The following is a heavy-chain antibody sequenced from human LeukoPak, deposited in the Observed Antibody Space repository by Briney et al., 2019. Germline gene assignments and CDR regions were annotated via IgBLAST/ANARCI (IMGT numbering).Heavy chain of an antibody. J-gene: IGHJ4*02. D-gene: IGHD2-15*01. CDR2: INHSGST. CDR3: ARALAYCSGGSCYSR. V-gene: IGHV4-34*01. Sequence: SETLSLTCAVYGGSFSGYYWSWIRQPPGKGLEWIGEINHSGSTNYNPSLKSRVTISVDTSKNQFSLKLSSVTAADTAVYYCARALAYCSGGSCYSRRGQGTLVTVSS. CDR1: GGSFSGYY.